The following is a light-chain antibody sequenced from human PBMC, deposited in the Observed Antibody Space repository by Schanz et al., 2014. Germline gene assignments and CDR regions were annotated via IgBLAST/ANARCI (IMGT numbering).Light chain of an antibody. CDR1: SSDVGGYNY. V-gene: IGLV2-11*01. CDR2: DVS. J-gene: IGLJ2*01. CDR3: CSYAGTYSVV. Sequence: QSALTQPRSVSGSPGQSVTISCTGTSSDVGGYNYVSWYQQHPGKAPKVMIYDVSERPSGVPDRFSGSKSVNTASLTISVLQAEDEADYYCCSYAGTYSVVFGGGTQLPVL.